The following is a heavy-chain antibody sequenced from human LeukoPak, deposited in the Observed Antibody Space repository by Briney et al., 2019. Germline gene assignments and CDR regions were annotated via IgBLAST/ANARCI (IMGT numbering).Heavy chain of an antibody. V-gene: IGHV4-39*01. CDR2: IYYNGNT. CDR3: ARHPPQLGKTSYYWYFDL. CDR1: GGSIRSSTYY. D-gene: IGHD7-27*01. J-gene: IGHJ2*01. Sequence: SETLSLTCTVSGGSIRSSTYYWGWIRQPPGKGLEWIGSIYYNGNTYYNPSLESRVTMSVDTSKNQFSLKLSSVTAADTAVYYCARHPPQLGKTSYYWYFDLWGRGTLVTVSS.